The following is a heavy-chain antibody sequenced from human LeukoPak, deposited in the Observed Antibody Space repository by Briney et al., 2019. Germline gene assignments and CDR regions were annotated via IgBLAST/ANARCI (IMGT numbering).Heavy chain of an antibody. CDR1: GFTFSSYW. CDR3: ARSFKESSGYDYVDPFDI. J-gene: IGHJ3*02. CDR2: INSDESDT. Sequence: GGSLRLSCAASGFTFSSYWMHWVRQAPGKGLVWVSRINSDESDTRSADSVKGRFTISRDNAKNTLYLQMNSLRAEDTAVYYCARSFKESSGYDYVDPFDIWGQGTMVTVSS. V-gene: IGHV3-74*01. D-gene: IGHD3-22*01.